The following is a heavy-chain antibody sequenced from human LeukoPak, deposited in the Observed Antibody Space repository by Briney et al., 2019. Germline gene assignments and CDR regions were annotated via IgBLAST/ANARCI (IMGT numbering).Heavy chain of an antibody. V-gene: IGHV3-11*01. CDR3: ARDPGSDYVDY. J-gene: IGHJ4*02. Sequence: GGSLRLSCAASGFTFSDYYMSWIRQAPGKGLEGVSYISSSGSTIYYAASVKGRFTISRDNAKNSLYLQMNSLRAEDTAVYYCARDPGSDYVDYWGQGTLVTVSS. CDR1: GFTFSDYY. CDR2: ISSSGSTI. D-gene: IGHD3-10*01.